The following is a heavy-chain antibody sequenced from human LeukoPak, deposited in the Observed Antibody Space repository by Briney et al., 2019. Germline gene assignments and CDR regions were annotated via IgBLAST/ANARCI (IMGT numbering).Heavy chain of an antibody. CDR3: ERTYYYDSSGYYLYHFDY. V-gene: IGHV3-53*01. Sequence: GGSLRLSCAASGFTVSSNYMSWVRQAPGKGLEWVSVIYSGGSTYYADTVRGRFTISRDNSKNTLYLQMNILRAEDTAVYYCERTYYYDSSGYYLYHFDYWGQGTLVTVSS. CDR2: IYSGGST. CDR1: GFTVSSNY. D-gene: IGHD3-22*01. J-gene: IGHJ4*02.